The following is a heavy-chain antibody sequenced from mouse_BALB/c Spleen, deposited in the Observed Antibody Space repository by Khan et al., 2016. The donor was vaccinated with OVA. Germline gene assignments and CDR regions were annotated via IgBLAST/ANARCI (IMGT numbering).Heavy chain of an antibody. CDR2: IYYRGSI. V-gene: IGHV3-1*02. J-gene: IGHJ4*01. CDR3: ARDGNDMDY. Sequence: EVQLQESGPDLVKPSQSLALTCTVTGYSITSGYSWHWIRQFPGNKLEWMGYIYYRGSINYNPSLKSRISITRDTSKNKVFLQLISVTTEDTATDYCARDGNDMDYWGQGTSVTVSS. CDR1: GYSITSGYS. D-gene: IGHD2-1*01.